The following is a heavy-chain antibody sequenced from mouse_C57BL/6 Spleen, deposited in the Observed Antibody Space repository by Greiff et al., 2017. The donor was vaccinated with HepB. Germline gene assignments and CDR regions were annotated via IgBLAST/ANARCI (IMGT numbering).Heavy chain of an antibody. CDR2: IWSDGST. CDR1: GFSLTSYG. J-gene: IGHJ4*01. Sequence: VHLVESGPGLVAPSQSLSITCTVSGFSLTSYGVHWVRQPPGKGLEWLVVIWSDGSTTYNSALKSRLSISKDNSKSQVFLKMNRLQTDDTAMYYCATDYYGKGGTRYYAMDYWGQGTSVTVSS. CDR3: ATDYYGKGGTRYYAMDY. V-gene: IGHV2-6*03. D-gene: IGHD1-1*01.